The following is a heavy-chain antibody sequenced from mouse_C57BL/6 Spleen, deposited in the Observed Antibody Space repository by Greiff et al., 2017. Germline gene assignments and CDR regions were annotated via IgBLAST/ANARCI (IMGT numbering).Heavy chain of an antibody. CDR2: IDPSDSYT. V-gene: IGHV1-69*01. CDR1: GYTFTSYW. J-gene: IGHJ1*03. D-gene: IGHD2-3*01. CDR3: ARGDDGYYGGYFDV. Sequence: VKLQQPGAELVMPGASVKLSCKASGYTFTSYWMHWVKQRPGQGLEWIGEIDPSDSYTNYNQKFKGKSSLTVDKSSSTAYMQLSSLTSEDSAVYYCARGDDGYYGGYFDVWGTGTTVTVSS.